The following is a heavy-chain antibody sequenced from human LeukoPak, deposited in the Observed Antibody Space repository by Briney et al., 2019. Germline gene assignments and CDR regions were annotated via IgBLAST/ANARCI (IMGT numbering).Heavy chain of an antibody. J-gene: IGHJ6*03. D-gene: IGHD6-6*01. CDR1: GFSLSAYN. CDR2: ISSSSATI. CDR3: ARGHNSSSSGFYYYYMDV. Sequence: GGSLRLSCEGSGFSLSAYNMNWVRQAPGKGLESVSYISSSSATIFYADSVKGRFTISRDNAKNSLYLQMNSLRPEDTAVYFCARGHNSSSSGFYYYYMDVWGRGTTVTVSS. V-gene: IGHV3-48*01.